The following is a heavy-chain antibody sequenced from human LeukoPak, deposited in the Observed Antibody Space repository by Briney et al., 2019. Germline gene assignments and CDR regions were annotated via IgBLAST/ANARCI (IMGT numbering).Heavy chain of an antibody. CDR1: GGTFSSYA. V-gene: IGHV1-69*06. D-gene: IGHD2-2*01. CDR2: IIPIFGTA. J-gene: IGHJ5*02. Sequence: SVKVSCKASGGTFSSYAISWVRQAPGQGLEWMGGIIPIFGTANYAQKFQDRVTITADKSTSTAYMELSSLRSEDTAVYYCARGGQYKPLNWFDPWGQGTLVTVSS. CDR3: ARGGQYKPLNWFDP.